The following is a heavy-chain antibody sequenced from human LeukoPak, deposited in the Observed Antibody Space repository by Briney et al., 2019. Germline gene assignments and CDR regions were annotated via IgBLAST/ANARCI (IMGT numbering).Heavy chain of an antibody. J-gene: IGHJ4*02. CDR3: AKDRYHYDSSGYYLAGQAFDY. V-gene: IGHV3-23*01. Sequence: GGSLRLSCAASGFTFSSYAMSWVRQAPGKGLEWVSAISGSGGSTYYADSVKGRFTISRDNSKNTLYLQMNSLRAEDTAVYYCAKDRYHYDSSGYYLAGQAFDYWGQGTLVTVSS. CDR1: GFTFSSYA. D-gene: IGHD3-22*01. CDR2: ISGSGGST.